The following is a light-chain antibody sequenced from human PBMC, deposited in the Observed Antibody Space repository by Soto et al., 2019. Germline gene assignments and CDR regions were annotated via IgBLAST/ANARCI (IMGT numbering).Light chain of an antibody. CDR3: CSYAGSIPYV. CDR2: EVS. Sequence: QSVLTQPASVSVSPGQSITISCTGTSSDVGSYNLVSWYQQYPGKAPKLMIYEVSKRPSGVSNRFSGSKSGNTASLTISGLQAEDEADYYCCSYAGSIPYVFGTGTKVTVL. V-gene: IGLV2-23*02. J-gene: IGLJ1*01. CDR1: SSDVGSYNL.